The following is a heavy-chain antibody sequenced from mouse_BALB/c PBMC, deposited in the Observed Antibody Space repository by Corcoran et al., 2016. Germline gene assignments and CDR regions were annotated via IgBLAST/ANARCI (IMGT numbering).Heavy chain of an antibody. CDR1: GYSITSGYY. CDR3: ATLLRPFDY. D-gene: IGHD1-2*01. J-gene: IGHJ2*01. CDR2: ISYDGSN. V-gene: IGHV3-6*02. Sequence: DVQLPESGPGLVKPSQSLSLTCSVTGYSITSGYYWNWIRQFPGNKLEWMGYISYDGSNNYNPSLKNRISITRDTSKNQFFLKLNSVTTEDTATYYCATLLRPFDYWGQGTTLTVSS.